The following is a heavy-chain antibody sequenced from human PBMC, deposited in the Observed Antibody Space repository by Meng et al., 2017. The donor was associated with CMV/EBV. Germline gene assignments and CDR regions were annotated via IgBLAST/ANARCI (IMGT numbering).Heavy chain of an antibody. CDR1: GYSISSGYY. CDR3: ARGISEAGPFDY. V-gene: IGHV4-38-2*02. J-gene: IGHJ4*02. D-gene: IGHD6-19*01. CDR2: IYHSGST. Sequence: GSLRLSCTVSGYSISSGYYWGWLRQPPGKGLEWIGSIYHSGSTYYNPSLKSRVTISVDTSKNQFSLKLSSVTAADTAVYYCARGISEAGPFDYWGQGTLVTVSS.